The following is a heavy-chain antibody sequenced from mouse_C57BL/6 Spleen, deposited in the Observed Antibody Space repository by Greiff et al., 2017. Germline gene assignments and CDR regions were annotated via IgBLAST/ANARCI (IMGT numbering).Heavy chain of an antibody. CDR1: GYTFTDYN. D-gene: IGHD1-1*01. CDR3: ASWGITTVGAY. V-gene: IGHV1-22*01. Sequence: EVQLQQSGPELVKPGASVKMSCKASGYTFTDYNMHWVKQSHGKSLEWIGYINPNNGGTSYNQKFKGKATLTVNKSSSTAYMELRSLTSEDSAVYYCASWGITTVGAYWGQGTLVTVSA. CDR2: INPNNGGT. J-gene: IGHJ3*01.